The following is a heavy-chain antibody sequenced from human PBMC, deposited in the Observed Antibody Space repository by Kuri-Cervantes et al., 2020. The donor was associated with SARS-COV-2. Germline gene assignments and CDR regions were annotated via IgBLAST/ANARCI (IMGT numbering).Heavy chain of an antibody. J-gene: IGHJ5*02. D-gene: IGHD7-27*01. CDR1: GGSISSSSYY. V-gene: IGHV4-39*01. CDR2: IYYSGST. CDR3: ARQSWGFDWFDP. Sequence: SETLSLTCTVSGGSISSSSYYWGWIRQPPGKGLEWIGSIYYSGSTYYNPSLKSRVTISVDTSKNQFSLKLSSVTAADTAVYYCARQSWGFDWFDPWGQGTLVTVSS.